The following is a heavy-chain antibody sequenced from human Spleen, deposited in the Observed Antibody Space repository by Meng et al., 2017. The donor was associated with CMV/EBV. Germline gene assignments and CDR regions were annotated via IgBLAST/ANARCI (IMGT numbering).Heavy chain of an antibody. D-gene: IGHD3-16*01. V-gene: IGHV4-61*03. CDR1: GGSVSSGSYY. CDR2: IYYSGST. J-gene: IGHJ6*02. CDR3: AREGGVQKLLEYGMDV. Sequence: SETLSLTCTVSGGSVSSGSYYWSWIRQPPGKGLEWIGYIYYSGSTNYNPSLKSRVTISVDTSKNHFSLKLSSVTAADTAVYYCAREGGVQKLLEYGMDVWGQGTTVTVSS.